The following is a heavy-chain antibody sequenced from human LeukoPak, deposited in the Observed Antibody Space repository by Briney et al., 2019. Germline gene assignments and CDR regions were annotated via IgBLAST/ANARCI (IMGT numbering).Heavy chain of an antibody. J-gene: IGHJ3*02. Sequence: SETLSLTCTVSDDSISSYYWSWIRQPPGKGLEWIGYIYYSGSTNYNPSLKSRVTISVDTSKNQFSLKLSSVTAADTAVYYCAIQRRDSIDLWFDYAFDIWGQGTMVTVSS. V-gene: IGHV4-59*01. CDR2: IYYSGST. CDR1: DDSISSYY. D-gene: IGHD3-3*01. CDR3: AIQRRDSIDLWFDYAFDI.